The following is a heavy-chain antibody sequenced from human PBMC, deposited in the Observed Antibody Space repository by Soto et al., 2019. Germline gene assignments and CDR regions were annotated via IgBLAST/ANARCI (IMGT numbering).Heavy chain of an antibody. CDR3: ARDADHCSGGSCYSWYFDY. V-gene: IGHV4-31*03. J-gene: IGHJ4*02. Sequence: SETLSLTCTVSGGSISSGGYYWSWIRQHPGKGLEWIGYIYYSGSTYYNPSLKSRVTISVDTSKNQFSLKLSSVTAADTAVYYCARDADHCSGGSCYSWYFDYWGQGTLVTVPS. CDR2: IYYSGST. D-gene: IGHD2-15*01. CDR1: GGSISSGGYY.